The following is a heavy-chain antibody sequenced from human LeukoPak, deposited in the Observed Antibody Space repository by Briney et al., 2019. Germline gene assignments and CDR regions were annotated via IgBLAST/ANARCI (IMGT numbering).Heavy chain of an antibody. J-gene: IGHJ6*02. V-gene: IGHV3-21*01. CDR2: ISSSSSYI. CDR3: ARVGIAVAGRFLAYGMDV. Sequence: AGGSLRLSCAASGFTFSSYSMNWVRQAPGKGLEWVSSISSSSSYIYYADSVKGRFTISRDNAKNSLYLQMNSLRAEDTAVYYCARVGIAVAGRFLAYGMDVWGQGTTVTVSS. D-gene: IGHD6-19*01. CDR1: GFTFSSYS.